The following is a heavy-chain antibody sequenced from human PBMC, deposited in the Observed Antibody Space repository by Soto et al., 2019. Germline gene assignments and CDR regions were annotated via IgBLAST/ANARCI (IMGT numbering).Heavy chain of an antibody. CDR1: GESFSGHY. Sequence: PSETLSLTCGVYGESFSGHYWSWIRQPPGKGLEWIGEINHSGSTNYNPSLKSRVTISVDTSKNQFSLKLSSVTAADTAVYYCARGWTGTTSYYYSGMDVWGQGTTVTVSS. CDR2: INHSGST. J-gene: IGHJ6*02. CDR3: ARGWTGTTSYYYSGMDV. V-gene: IGHV4-34*01. D-gene: IGHD1-1*01.